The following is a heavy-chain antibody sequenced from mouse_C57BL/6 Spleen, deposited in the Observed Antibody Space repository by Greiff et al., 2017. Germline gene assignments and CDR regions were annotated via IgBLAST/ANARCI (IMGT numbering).Heavy chain of an antibody. D-gene: IGHD1-1*01. CDR3: ARGLLRSPLDY. Sequence: EVKLVESGGDLVKPGGSLKLSCAASGFTFSSYGMSWVRQTPDKRLEWVATISSGGSYTYYPDSVKGRFTISRDNAKNTLYLQMSSLKSEDTAMYYCARGLLRSPLDYWGQGTTLTVSS. V-gene: IGHV5-6*01. CDR1: GFTFSSYG. CDR2: ISSGGSYT. J-gene: IGHJ2*01.